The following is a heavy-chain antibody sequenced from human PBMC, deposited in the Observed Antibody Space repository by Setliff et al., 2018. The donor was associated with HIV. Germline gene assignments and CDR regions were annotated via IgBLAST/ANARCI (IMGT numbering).Heavy chain of an antibody. CDR1: GDSISSYY. CDR2: IYYSGTT. CDR3: ARPRLRGSGAFDI. J-gene: IGHJ3*02. V-gene: IGHV4-59*05. Sequence: SETLSLTCTVSGDSISSYYWSWIRQPPGKGLEWIGSIYYSGTTYYNPSLKSRVAISVDTSKNQFSLKLSSVTAADTAVYYCARPRLRGSGAFDIWGQGTMVTVSS. D-gene: IGHD2-21*01.